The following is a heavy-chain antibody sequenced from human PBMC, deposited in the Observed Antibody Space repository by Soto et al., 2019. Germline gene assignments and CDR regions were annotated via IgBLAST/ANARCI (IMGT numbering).Heavy chain of an antibody. V-gene: IGHV4-4*07. CDR2: IYSDGTT. J-gene: IGHJ6*02. CDR3: SRVGCSNSKCYTRGMDV. D-gene: IGHD2-2*01. CDR1: GGSISGYY. Sequence: SETLSLTCTVSGGSISGYYWSWVRQPAGKGLEWVGRIYSDGTTNYSPSLKSRVTMSLYTSKDQFSLHLNSVTAADTAVYYCSRVGCSNSKCYTRGMDVWGQGTTVTVSS.